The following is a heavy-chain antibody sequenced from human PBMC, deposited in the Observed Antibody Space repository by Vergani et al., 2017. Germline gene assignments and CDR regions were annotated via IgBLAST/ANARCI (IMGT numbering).Heavy chain of an antibody. CDR3: ATIGYRRWGYYFDY. CDR1: GTSMSSVGYY. J-gene: IGHJ4*02. CDR2: ILGSGTA. V-gene: IGHV4-61*02. Sequence: QVQLQESGPGLVKPSQTLSLTCTVSGTSMSSVGYYWTWIRQSAGKRLEWIGDILGSGTANYNPSFQGRVSMSVATSKNQFSLTLSSVTAADTAVYYCATIGYRRWGYYFDYWGQGILVTVSS. D-gene: IGHD2-2*02.